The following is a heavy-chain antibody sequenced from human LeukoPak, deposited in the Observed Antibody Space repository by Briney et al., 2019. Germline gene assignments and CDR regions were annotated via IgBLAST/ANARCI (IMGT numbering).Heavy chain of an antibody. CDR2: ISSGTTYI. Sequence: PGGSLTLSCAASGFTFSSYNMNWVRQAPGKGLEWVSSISSGTTYIYYADSVKGRFTISRDNAKNSLFLQMNSLRAEDTAVYYCARDPFSSGWYTNTFDIWGQGTMVTVSS. V-gene: IGHV3-21*01. CDR1: GFTFSSYN. J-gene: IGHJ3*02. CDR3: ARDPFSSGWYTNTFDI. D-gene: IGHD6-19*01.